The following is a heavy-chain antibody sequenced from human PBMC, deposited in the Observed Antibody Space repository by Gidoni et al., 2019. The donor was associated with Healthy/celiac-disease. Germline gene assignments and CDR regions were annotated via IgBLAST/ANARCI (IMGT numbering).Heavy chain of an antibody. D-gene: IGHD6-13*01. CDR1: GFTFDDYT. V-gene: IGHV3-43*01. CDR3: AKDRDSSSWYYFDY. CDR2: ISWDGGST. Sequence: EVQLVESGGVVVQPGGSLRLSCAASGFTFDDYTMHWVRQAPGKGLEWVSLISWDGGSTYYADSVKGRFTISRDNSKNSLYLQMNSLRTEDTALYYCAKDRDSSSWYYFDYWGQGTLVTVSS. J-gene: IGHJ4*02.